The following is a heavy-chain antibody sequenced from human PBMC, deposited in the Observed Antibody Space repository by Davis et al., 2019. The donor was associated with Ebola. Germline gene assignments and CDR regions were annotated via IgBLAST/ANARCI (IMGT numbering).Heavy chain of an antibody. CDR2: TNKDESEK. CDR3: GRDREEGDG. Sequence: GESLKISCVASGFDFDIFWMSWVRQAPGKGLEWVANTNKDESEKYYVDSVRGRFTISRDNSKNSVYLHMTSLRVEDTAVYYFGRDREEGDGWGQGTLVTVSS. J-gene: IGHJ4*02. CDR1: GFDFDIFW. V-gene: IGHV3-7*03.